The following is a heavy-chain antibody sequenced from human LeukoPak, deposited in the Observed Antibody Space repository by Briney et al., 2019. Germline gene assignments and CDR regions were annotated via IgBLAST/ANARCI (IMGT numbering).Heavy chain of an antibody. CDR1: GFTFNRYW. V-gene: IGHV3-7*04. CDR2: IKQDGSKK. D-gene: IGHD5-24*01. J-gene: IGHJ4*02. Sequence: GGSLRLSCAASGFTFNRYWMSWVRQAPGKGLEWVANIKQDGSKKSYVDSVKGRFTISRDNAKNSLYLQMNSLRAEDTAIYYCTRVGYIDEGIDYWGQGTLVTVSS. CDR3: TRVGYIDEGIDY.